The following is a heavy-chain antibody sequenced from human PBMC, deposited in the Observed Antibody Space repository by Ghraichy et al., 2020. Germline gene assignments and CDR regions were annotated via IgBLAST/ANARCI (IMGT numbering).Heavy chain of an antibody. CDR1: GFTFSSYW. CDR3: ARDCFPPFGVAPYGMDV. D-gene: IGHD3-3*01. J-gene: IGHJ6*02. CDR2: IKQDGSEK. Sequence: GGSLRLSCAASGFTFSSYWMSWVRQAPGKGLEWVANIKQDGSEKYYVDSVKGRFTISRDNAKNSLYLQMNSLRAEDTAVYYCARDCFPPFGVAPYGMDVWGQGTTVTVSS. V-gene: IGHV3-7*01.